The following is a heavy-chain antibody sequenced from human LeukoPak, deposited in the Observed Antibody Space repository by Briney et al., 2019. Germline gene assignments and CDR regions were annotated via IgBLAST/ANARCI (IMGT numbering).Heavy chain of an antibody. CDR3: ASGSPYGSGDY. CDR1: GFTFSSYW. Sequence: GGSLRLSCAASGFTFSSYWMSWVRQAPGKGLEWVANIKQDGSEKYYVDSVKGRFTISRDNAKNTLYLQMNSLRAEDTAVYYCASGSPYGSGDYWGQGTLVTVSS. D-gene: IGHD3-10*01. CDR2: IKQDGSEK. J-gene: IGHJ4*02. V-gene: IGHV3-7*01.